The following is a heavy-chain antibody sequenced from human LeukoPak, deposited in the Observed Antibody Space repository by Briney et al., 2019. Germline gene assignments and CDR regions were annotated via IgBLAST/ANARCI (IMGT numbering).Heavy chain of an antibody. Sequence: SXRLXXXXSXFTFSTYWMHWVRQAPGXGLVWVSRIKSDGRDTNYADSVKGRFTISRDNAKNTLYLQMNSLRAEDTAVYYCARGFWTGVEYWGQGALVTVSS. CDR2: IKSDGRDT. D-gene: IGHD3/OR15-3a*01. V-gene: IGHV3-74*01. J-gene: IGHJ4*02. CDR3: ARGFWTGVEY. CDR1: XFTFSTYW.